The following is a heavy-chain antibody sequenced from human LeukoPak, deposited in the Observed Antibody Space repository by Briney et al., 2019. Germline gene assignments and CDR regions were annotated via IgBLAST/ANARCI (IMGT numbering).Heavy chain of an antibody. V-gene: IGHV4-34*01. CDR3: ARVTVVPA. CDR1: GGSFSGYY. Sequence: PSETLSLTCAVYGGSFSGYYWSWVRQPPGKGLEWIGEINHSGSTNYNPSLKSRVTISVDTSKNQFSLKLSSVTAADTVVYYCARVTVVPAWGQGTLVTVSS. J-gene: IGHJ5*02. D-gene: IGHD2-2*01. CDR2: INHSGST.